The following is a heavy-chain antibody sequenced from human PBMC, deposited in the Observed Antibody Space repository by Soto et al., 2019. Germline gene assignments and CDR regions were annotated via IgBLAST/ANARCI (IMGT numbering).Heavy chain of an antibody. CDR1: GFTFSTYA. D-gene: IGHD1-26*01. CDR3: AKGRSGGPYNAFDI. Sequence: GGSLRLSCAASGFTFSTYAMSWVRQAPGKGPEWVLGISGSGGSTYYADSVKGRFTISRDNSKNTPYLQMSSLKAEDTAVYYCAKGRSGGPYNAFDIWGQGTLVTVSS. V-gene: IGHV3-23*01. CDR2: ISGSGGST. J-gene: IGHJ3*02.